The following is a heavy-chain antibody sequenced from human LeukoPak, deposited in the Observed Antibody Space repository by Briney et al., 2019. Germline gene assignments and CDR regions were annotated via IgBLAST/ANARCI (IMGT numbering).Heavy chain of an antibody. V-gene: IGHV4-39*02. D-gene: IGHD2-21*01. J-gene: IGHJ3*02. CDR3: AREGAVPGARAAIVVVIAKGAFDI. Sequence: SETLPLTCTVSGGSISSSSYYWGWIRQPPGKGLEWIGSIYYSGSTYYNPSLKSRVTISVDTSKNQFSLKLNSVTPEDTAVYYCAREGAVPGARAAIVVVIAKGAFDIWGQGTMVTVSS. CDR2: IYYSGST. CDR1: GGSISSSSYY.